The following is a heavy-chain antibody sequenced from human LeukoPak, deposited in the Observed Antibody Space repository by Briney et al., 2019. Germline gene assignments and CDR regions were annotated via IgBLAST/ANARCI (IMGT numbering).Heavy chain of an antibody. D-gene: IGHD5-12*01. Sequence: PSQTLSLTCTVSGGSISSGDYYWSWIRQPPGKGLEWIGYIYYSGSTYYNPSLKSRVTISVDTSKNQFSLKLSSVTAADTAVYYCAREGYSGYDFAFDIWGQGAMVTVSS. CDR2: IYYSGST. CDR3: AREGYSGYDFAFDI. CDR1: GGSISSGDYY. V-gene: IGHV4-30-4*01. J-gene: IGHJ3*02.